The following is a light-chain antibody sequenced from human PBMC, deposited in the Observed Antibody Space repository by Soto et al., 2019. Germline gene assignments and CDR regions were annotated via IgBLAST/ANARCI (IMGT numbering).Light chain of an antibody. V-gene: IGKV3-15*01. CDR3: QQYNNWPRT. J-gene: IGKJ2*01. CDR2: GAS. Sequence: EIVMTQSPATLSVSPGERATVSCRASQSVSSNLAWYQQKPGQAPRLLIYGASTRATGIPARFSGSGSGTXXXXXXXXXXSXDFAVYYCQQYNNWPRTFGQGTKLEIK. CDR1: QSVSSN.